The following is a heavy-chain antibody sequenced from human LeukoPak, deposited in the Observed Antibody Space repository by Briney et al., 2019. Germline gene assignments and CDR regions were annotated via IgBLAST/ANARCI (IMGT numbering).Heavy chain of an antibody. J-gene: IGHJ4*02. V-gene: IGHV4-4*02. D-gene: IGHD6-19*01. CDR2: IYHSGST. CDR1: GGSISSSNW. CDR3: ARAPPLYSSGWYSFDY. Sequence: SGTLSLTCAVSGGSISSSNWWSWVRQPPGKGLEWIGEIYHSGSTNYNPSLKSRVTISVDKSKNQFSLKLSSVTAADTAVYYCARAPPLYSSGWYSFDYWGQGTLVTVSS.